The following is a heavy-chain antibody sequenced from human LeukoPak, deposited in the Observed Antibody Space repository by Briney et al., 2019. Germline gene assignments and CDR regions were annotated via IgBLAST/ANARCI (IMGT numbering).Heavy chain of an antibody. CDR3: AKDRRLWFGQLLIDS. D-gene: IGHD3-10*01. V-gene: IGHV3-23*01. CDR1: GFTFSNYA. J-gene: IGHJ4*02. Sequence: PGGSLRLSCRASGFTFSNYAMAWVRQAPGKGLEWLSVVSSRSDGTYYADNAKGRFTISRDNSKNTVSLQINSLRVDDTATYYCAKDRRLWFGQLLIDSWGQGTLVAVSS. CDR2: VSSRSDGT.